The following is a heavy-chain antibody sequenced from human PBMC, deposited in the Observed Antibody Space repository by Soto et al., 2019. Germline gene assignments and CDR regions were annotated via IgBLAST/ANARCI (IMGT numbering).Heavy chain of an antibody. CDR1: GFSFSYYG. CDR2: ISTSSSNI. V-gene: IGHV3-48*01. J-gene: IGHJ6*03. D-gene: IGHD2-2*01. CDR3: ARETSTGNYYMDV. Sequence: EVQLVESGGGLVQPGGSLRLSCEASGFSFSYYGMNWVRQAPGKGLEWVSYISTSSSNIYYADSVKGRFTNSRDNAKNSLSLQMNSLRAADTAVYYCARETSTGNYYMDVWGKGTTVTVSS.